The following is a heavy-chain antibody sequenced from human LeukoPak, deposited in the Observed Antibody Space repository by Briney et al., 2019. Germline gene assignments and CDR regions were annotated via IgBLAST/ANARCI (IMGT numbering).Heavy chain of an antibody. V-gene: IGHV4-59*01. J-gene: IGHJ6*02. D-gene: IGHD5-18*01. CDR1: GGSISSYY. CDR2: IYYSGST. CDR3: ARGPMVDTAMAPYYYYGMDV. Sequence: PSETLSLTCTVSGGSISSYYWSWIRQPPGKGLEWIGYIYYSGSTNYNPFLKSRVTISVDTSKNQFSLKLSSVTAADTAVYYCARGPMVDTAMAPYYYYGMDVWGQGTTVTVSS.